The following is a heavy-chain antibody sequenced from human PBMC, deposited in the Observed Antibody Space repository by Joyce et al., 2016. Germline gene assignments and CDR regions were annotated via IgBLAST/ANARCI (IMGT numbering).Heavy chain of an antibody. V-gene: IGHV1-69*06. CDR2: IIHIFGRA. D-gene: IGHD3-10*01. Sequence: QVQLVQSGAEVKKPGSSVKVSCRASGGTFNSYAIIWVRQAPGQGLVWIGGIIHIFGRANDAQKFQGRVTITADRSTSTAYMELHSLRSDDTTIYYCARESKEYYYNSGNGVWGQGTLVTVSS. CDR1: GGTFNSYA. J-gene: IGHJ1*01. CDR3: ARESKEYYYNSGNGV.